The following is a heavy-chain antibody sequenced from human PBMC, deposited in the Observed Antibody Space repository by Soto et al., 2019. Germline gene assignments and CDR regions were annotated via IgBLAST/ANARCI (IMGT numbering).Heavy chain of an antibody. J-gene: IGHJ6*02. V-gene: IGHV1-8*01. CDR1: GYTFTSYD. D-gene: IGHD4-17*01. CDR3: ARDNGDSSYYYYGMDV. Sequence: ASVKVSCKASGYTFTSYDRNWVRQATGQRFEYLGWMNPNSGNTGYVKKFQGRVTITRDTSMSTAYMELSSLRSEDTAVYYCARDNGDSSYYYYGMDVWGQGTTVTVS. CDR2: MNPNSGNT.